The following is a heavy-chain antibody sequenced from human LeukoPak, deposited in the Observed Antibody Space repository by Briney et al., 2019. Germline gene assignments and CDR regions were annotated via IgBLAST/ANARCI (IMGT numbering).Heavy chain of an antibody. CDR3: ARGPMQPSGSYYVDYLDY. J-gene: IGHJ4*02. CDR1: GGSVSSGTYY. CDR2: IYYSGST. D-gene: IGHD1-26*01. V-gene: IGHV4-61*01. Sequence: SETLSLTCSVSGGSVSSGTYYWSWIRQPPGKGLEWIGYIYYSGSTNYNPSLKSRVTISVDTSRNQFSLKLNSLTAADTAVYYCARGPMQPSGSYYVDYLDYWGQGTLVTVSS.